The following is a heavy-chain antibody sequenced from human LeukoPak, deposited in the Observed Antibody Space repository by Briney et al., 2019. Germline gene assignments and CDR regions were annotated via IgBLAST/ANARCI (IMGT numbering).Heavy chain of an antibody. CDR3: ARVRPGGDAFDI. J-gene: IGHJ3*02. CDR1: GYTFTNYG. CDR2: ISAYNGNT. V-gene: IGHV1-18*01. D-gene: IGHD3-10*01. Sequence: ASVKVSCKASGYTFTNYGISWVRQAPGQGLEWMGWISAYNGNTNYAQKLQGRVTMTTDTSTSTAYMELRSLRSDDTAVYYCARVRPGGDAFDIWGQGTMVTVSS.